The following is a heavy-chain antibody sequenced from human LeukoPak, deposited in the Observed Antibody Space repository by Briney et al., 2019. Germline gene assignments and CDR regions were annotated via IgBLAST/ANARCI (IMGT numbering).Heavy chain of an antibody. D-gene: IGHD4/OR15-4a*01. Sequence: SETLSLTCTVSGASISSHYWSWIRQPPGRGLEWIGYIHYSGITSYDPSLKSRVTISVDTFKSQFSLNLSSVTAADTAVYYCARVYDYGKFDYWGPGTLVTVSS. CDR3: ARVYDYGKFDY. J-gene: IGHJ4*02. CDR2: IHYSGIT. V-gene: IGHV4-59*11. CDR1: GASISSHY.